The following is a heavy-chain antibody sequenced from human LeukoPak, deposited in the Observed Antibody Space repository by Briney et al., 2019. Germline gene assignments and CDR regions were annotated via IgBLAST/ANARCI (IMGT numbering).Heavy chain of an antibody. D-gene: IGHD5-12*01. J-gene: IGHJ4*02. CDR1: GGSISIYY. Sequence: SETLSLTCTVSGGSISIYYWSWIRQPPGKGLEWITYIYYSGSTNYNPSLRSRVTISVDTSKNQFSLKLSSVTAADTAVYYCARGNIVATSLDYWGQGTLVTVSS. CDR3: ARGNIVATSLDY. CDR2: IYYSGST. V-gene: IGHV4-59*01.